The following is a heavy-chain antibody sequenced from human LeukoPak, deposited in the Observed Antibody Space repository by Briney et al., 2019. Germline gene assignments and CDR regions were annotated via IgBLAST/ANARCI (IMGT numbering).Heavy chain of an antibody. D-gene: IGHD2-21*01. CDR3: AKHIYDY. CDR2: ISDSGGST. V-gene: IGHV3-23*01. J-gene: IGHJ4*02. Sequence: GGSLRLSCAASGFTVTSNYMSWVRQAPGKGLEWVSAISDSGGSTYYADSVKGRFTISRDNSKNTLYLQMNSLRAEDTAVYYCAKHIYDYWGQGTLVTVSS. CDR1: GFTVTSNY.